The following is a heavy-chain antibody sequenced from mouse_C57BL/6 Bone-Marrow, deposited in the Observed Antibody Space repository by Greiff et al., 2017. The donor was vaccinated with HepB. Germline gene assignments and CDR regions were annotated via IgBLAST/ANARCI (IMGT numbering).Heavy chain of an antibody. Sequence: QVQLQQPGAELVMPGASVKLSCKASGYTFTSYWMHWVKQSPGQGLEWIGYIDPSDSYTNYNHKFKGKSTLTVDKASSTAYMQLSSLTSEDSAVYYCARDYTVYYFDCWGQGTTLTVSS. CDR3: ARDYTVYYFDC. J-gene: IGHJ2*01. CDR2: IDPSDSYT. CDR1: GYTFTSYW. V-gene: IGHV1-69*01. D-gene: IGHD2-4*01.